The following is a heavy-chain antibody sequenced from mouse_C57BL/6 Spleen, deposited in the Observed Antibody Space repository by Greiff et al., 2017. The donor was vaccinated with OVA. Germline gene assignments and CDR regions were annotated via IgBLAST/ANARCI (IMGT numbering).Heavy chain of an antibody. J-gene: IGHJ3*01. Sequence: QVQLQQSGAELVKPGASVKISCKASGYAFSSYWMNWVKQRPGKGLEWIGQIYPGDGDTNYNGKFKGKATLTADKSSSTAYMQLSSLTSEDSAVYFCARLPVYYDYDEGFAYWGQGTLVTVSA. V-gene: IGHV1-80*01. CDR1: GYAFSSYW. CDR2: IYPGDGDT. D-gene: IGHD2-4*01. CDR3: ARLPVYYDYDEGFAY.